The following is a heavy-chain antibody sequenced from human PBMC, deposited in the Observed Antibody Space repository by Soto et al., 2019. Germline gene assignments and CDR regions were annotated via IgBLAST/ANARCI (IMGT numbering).Heavy chain of an antibody. CDR2: INPSGGST. CDR1: GYTFTSYY. CDR3: AVGTAVAGFDY. Sequence: QVQLVQSGAEVKKPGASVKVSCKASGYTFTSYYMHLVRQAPGQGLEWMGIINPSGGSTSYAQKFRGRVNMTRATSTSTVYVELSSLRSEDTAVYYWAVGTAVAGFDYWGQGTLVTVSS. J-gene: IGHJ4*02. D-gene: IGHD6-19*01. V-gene: IGHV1-46*01.